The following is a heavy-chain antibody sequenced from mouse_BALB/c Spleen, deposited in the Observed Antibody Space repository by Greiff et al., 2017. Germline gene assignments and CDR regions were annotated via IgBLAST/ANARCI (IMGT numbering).Heavy chain of an antibody. CDR3: ARRSSLYAMDY. D-gene: IGHD1-1*01. Sequence: VQLQQSGAELVRPGALVKLSCKASGFNIKDYYMHWVKQRPEQGLEWIGWIDPENGNTIYDPKFQGKASITADTSSNTAYLQLSSLTSEDTAVYYCARRSSLYAMDYWGQGTSVTVSS. CDR2: IDPENGNT. V-gene: IGHV14-1*02. J-gene: IGHJ4*01. CDR1: GFNIKDYY.